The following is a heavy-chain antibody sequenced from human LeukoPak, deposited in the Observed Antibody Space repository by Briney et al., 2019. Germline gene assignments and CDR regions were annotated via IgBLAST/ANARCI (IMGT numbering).Heavy chain of an antibody. D-gene: IGHD1-26*01. CDR3: TRDEVGATTEFDS. Sequence: GGSLRLSCAASGFTFSSFEMNWVRQAPGKGLEWFSYISPSGSDMSYRDSVKGRFSISRDNAMNSLYLQMNSLRAEDTAVYYCTRDEVGATTEFDSWGQGTLVTVSS. CDR1: GFTFSSFE. J-gene: IGHJ4*02. V-gene: IGHV3-48*03. CDR2: ISPSGSDM.